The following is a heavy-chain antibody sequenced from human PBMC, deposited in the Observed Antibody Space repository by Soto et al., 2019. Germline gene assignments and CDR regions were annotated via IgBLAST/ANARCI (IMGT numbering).Heavy chain of an antibody. CDR2: IWYDGSNK. D-gene: IGHD3-3*01. J-gene: IGHJ4*02. CDR1: GFTFSSYG. V-gene: IGHV3-33*01. CDR3: ATTTFWSGYYLFDY. Sequence: PGGSLRLSCAASGFTFSSYGMHWVRQAPGKGLEWVAVIWYDGSNKYYADSVKGRFTISRDNSKNTLYLQMNSLRAEDTAVYYCATTTFWSGYYLFDYWGQGTLVTVSS.